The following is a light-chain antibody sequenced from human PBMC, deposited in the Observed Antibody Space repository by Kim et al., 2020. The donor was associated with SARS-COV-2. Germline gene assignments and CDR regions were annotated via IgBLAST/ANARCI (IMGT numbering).Light chain of an antibody. CDR1: RSIGNS. CDR3: QQRSSWPPT. J-gene: IGKJ5*01. CDR2: DAS. Sequence: LSPGERATLACRARRSIGNSLAWYQQKPGQAPRLLIHDASNGATDIPARFSGSGSGTDFTLTISSLEPEDFAVYFCQQRSSWPPTFGQGTRLEIK. V-gene: IGKV3-11*01.